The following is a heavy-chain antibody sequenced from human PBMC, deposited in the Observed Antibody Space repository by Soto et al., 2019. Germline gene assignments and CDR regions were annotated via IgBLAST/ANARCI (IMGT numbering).Heavy chain of an antibody. CDR2: INHSGST. CDR3: ARDEDYGDPSPEPWYFDL. V-gene: IGHV4-34*01. J-gene: IGHJ2*01. CDR1: GGSFSGYY. D-gene: IGHD4-17*01. Sequence: QVQLQQWGAGLLKPSETLSLTCAVYGGSFSGYYWSWIRQPPGKGLEWIGEINHSGSTNYNPSLKSRVTISVDTSKNQFSLKLSSVTAADTAVYYCARDEDYGDPSPEPWYFDLWGRGTLVTVSS.